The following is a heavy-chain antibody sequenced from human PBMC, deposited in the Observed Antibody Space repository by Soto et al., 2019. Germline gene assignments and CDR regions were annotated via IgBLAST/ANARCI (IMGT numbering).Heavy chain of an antibody. CDR3: ARDTRIAVAAFYYYYGMDV. J-gene: IGHJ6*02. CDR2: ISSSGSTI. V-gene: IGHV3-48*03. D-gene: IGHD6-19*01. Sequence: GASLRISCASSGFTCSSYEIKWVRQAPVKGLYGVSYISSSGSTIYYADSVKGRFTISRDNAKNSLYLQMNSLRAEDTAVYYCARDTRIAVAAFYYYYGMDVWGQGTTVTV. CDR1: GFTCSSYE.